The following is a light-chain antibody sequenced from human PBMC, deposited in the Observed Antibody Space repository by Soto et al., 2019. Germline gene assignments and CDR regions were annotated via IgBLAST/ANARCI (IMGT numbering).Light chain of an antibody. CDR2: STS. CDR1: HSIRSC. Sequence: DIQMTQSPSSLSAFLGDRVTITCRASHSIRSCLNWYQQKSGKAPELLIYSTSSLQSGVPSRFSGSGSETHFTLTISSLQPEDFATYYCQQSYSTPYTFGPGTKLEIK. J-gene: IGKJ2*01. CDR3: QQSYSTPYT. V-gene: IGKV1-39*01.